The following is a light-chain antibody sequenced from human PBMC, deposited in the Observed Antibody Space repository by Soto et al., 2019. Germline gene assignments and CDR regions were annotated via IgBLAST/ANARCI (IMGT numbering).Light chain of an antibody. CDR3: QPLT. V-gene: IGKV3-20*01. Sequence: MVLTQAPGTLSFSPGEGATLACRASQSVSSSYLAWYQQQPGQAPRLLIYGASSRATGIPDRFSGSGSGTDFTLTISRLEPEDFAVYYCQPLTFGGGTKVDIK. J-gene: IGKJ4*01. CDR1: QSVSSSY. CDR2: GAS.